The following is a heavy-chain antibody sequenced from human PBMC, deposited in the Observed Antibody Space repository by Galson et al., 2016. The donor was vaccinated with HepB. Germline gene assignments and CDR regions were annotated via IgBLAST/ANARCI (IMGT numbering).Heavy chain of an antibody. J-gene: IGHJ4*02. CDR2: IFPRDSDT. CDR1: GSTFTSSW. CDR3: ARTVSRAAAGGADY. Sequence: QSGAEVKRPGESLTISCKSSGSTFTSSWIGWVRQMPGKGLEWVGVIFPRDSDTRYSPSFQGQVTIAADQSINTAYLQWSSLKASDTAMYYCARTVSRAAAGGADYWGQGTLVTVSS. V-gene: IGHV5-51*01. D-gene: IGHD6-13*01.